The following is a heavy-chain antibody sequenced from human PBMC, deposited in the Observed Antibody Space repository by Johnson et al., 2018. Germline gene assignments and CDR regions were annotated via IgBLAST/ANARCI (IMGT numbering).Heavy chain of an antibody. CDR2: LNPKSGDP. CDR3: ARGSTGGPYGMDV. D-gene: IGHD2-2*01. CDR1: GYTFTDCH. Sequence: QVQLVEAGAEMKKPGASVKVSCEASGYTFTDCHVNWVRQAPGQGLEWMGWLNPKSGDPGYVQKFQGRVTMTRETSISTAYLELTSLRSEDTAVYYCARGSTGGPYGMDVWGQGTTVTVSS. J-gene: IGHJ6*02. V-gene: IGHV1-8*01.